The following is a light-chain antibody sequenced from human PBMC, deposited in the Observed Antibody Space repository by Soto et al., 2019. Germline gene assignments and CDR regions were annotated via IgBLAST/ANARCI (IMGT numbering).Light chain of an antibody. J-gene: IGKJ5*01. V-gene: IGKV3-11*01. CDR1: QSVSHY. CDR3: QQCNNWPPIT. CDR2: DAS. Sequence: ENVLTQSPATLSLSPGERATLSCRASQSVSHYLAWYQQRPGQAPRLLIYDASSRAPGIPARFSGSGSGTDFTLTISSREPEDFAVYYCQQCNNWPPITYGQGTRPEIK.